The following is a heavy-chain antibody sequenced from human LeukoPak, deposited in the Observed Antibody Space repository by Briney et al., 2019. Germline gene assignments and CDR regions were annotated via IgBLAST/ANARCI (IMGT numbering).Heavy chain of an antibody. D-gene: IGHD5-18*01. CDR3: AREGGYSYGDAPLHFDY. V-gene: IGHV4-61*02. CDR1: GGSISSGSYY. CDR2: ISSFGDT. Sequence: SETLSLTCTVSGGSISSGSYYWSWIRQPAGKGLEWIGRISSFGDTNFNPSLKSRVTISIDTSRNQFSLKLSSVTAPDTAVYYCAREGGYSYGDAPLHFDYWGQGTLVTVSS. J-gene: IGHJ4*02.